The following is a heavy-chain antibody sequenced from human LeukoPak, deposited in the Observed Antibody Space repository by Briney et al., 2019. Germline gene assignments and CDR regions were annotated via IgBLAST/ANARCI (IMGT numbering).Heavy chain of an antibody. Sequence: SETLSLTCTVSGGSISSSSYYWGWIRQPPGKGLEWIGSIYYSGSTYYNPSLKSRVTISVDTSKNQFSLKVSSVTAADTAVYYCARHGAYCTGGSCNRFDPWGQGTLFTVSS. J-gene: IGHJ5*02. CDR2: IYYSGST. V-gene: IGHV4-39*01. D-gene: IGHD2-15*01. CDR1: GGSISSSSYY. CDR3: ARHGAYCTGGSCNRFDP.